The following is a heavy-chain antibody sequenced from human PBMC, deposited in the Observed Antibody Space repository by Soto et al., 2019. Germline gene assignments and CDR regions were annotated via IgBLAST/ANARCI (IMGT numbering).Heavy chain of an antibody. CDR3: AKDRDDYRNYVFDY. Sequence: GASVRLSCAASGFTFTNYAMTWVRQAPGKGLEWVSISSGSGSGGSTNYADSVKGRFTISRDNSKNTLYLQMNSLRVEDTAVYYCAKDRDDYRNYVFDYWGQGTLVTVSS. J-gene: IGHJ4*02. CDR1: GFTFTNYA. V-gene: IGHV3-23*01. CDR2: SSGSGSGGST. D-gene: IGHD4-4*01.